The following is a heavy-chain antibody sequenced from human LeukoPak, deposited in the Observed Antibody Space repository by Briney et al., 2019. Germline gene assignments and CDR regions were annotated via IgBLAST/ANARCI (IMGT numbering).Heavy chain of an antibody. V-gene: IGHV4-34*01. J-gene: IGHJ4*02. CDR1: GGSFSGYY. D-gene: IGHD2-2*01. Sequence: PSETLPLTCAVYGGSFSGYYWSWIRQPPGKGLEWIGEINHSGSTNYNPSLKSRVTISVDTSKNQFSLKLSSVTAADTAVYYCARSRPTRYCSSTSCSPLDYWGQGTLVTVSS. CDR2: INHSGST. CDR3: ARSRPTRYCSSTSCSPLDY.